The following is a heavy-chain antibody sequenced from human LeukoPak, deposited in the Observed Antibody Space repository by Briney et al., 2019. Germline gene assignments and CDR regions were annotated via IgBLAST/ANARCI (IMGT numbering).Heavy chain of an antibody. V-gene: IGHV4-59*08. CDR2: IYYSGST. CDR3: ARQWIGGPVYGRFDP. Sequence: PSETLSLTCTVSGGSISSYYWSWIRQPPGKGLEWVGYIYYSGSTNYNPSLKSRVTISVDTSKNQFSLKLSSVTAADTAVYYCARQWIGGPVYGRFDPWGQGTLVTVSS. CDR1: GGSISSYY. J-gene: IGHJ5*02. D-gene: IGHD3-10*01.